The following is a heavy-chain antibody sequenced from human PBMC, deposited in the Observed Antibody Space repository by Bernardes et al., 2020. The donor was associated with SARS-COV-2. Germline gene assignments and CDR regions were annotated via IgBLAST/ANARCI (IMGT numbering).Heavy chain of an antibody. V-gene: IGHV3-74*01. CDR2: INSDGGTT. Sequence: GGSLRLPCAASGFTFSSYWMHLVPQAPGKGVVWVSRINSDGGTTTHADSVKGRFTISRDNARNTLYLQMNSLRAEDTAVYYCVRGPSDGHGRFEYWGQGTLGTVSS. CDR1: GFTFSSYW. CDR3: VRGPSDGHGRFEY. J-gene: IGHJ4*02.